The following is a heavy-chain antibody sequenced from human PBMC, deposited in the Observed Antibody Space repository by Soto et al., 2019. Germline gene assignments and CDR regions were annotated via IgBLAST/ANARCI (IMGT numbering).Heavy chain of an antibody. D-gene: IGHD6-6*01. J-gene: IGHJ4*02. CDR2: ITHTGST. CDR1: GGSFSDYY. Sequence: PSETLSLTCAVYGGSFSDYYWSWIRQPPGKGLEWIGEITHTGSTNYKPSLRSRVTLSVDTSKSQFSLKLSSVTATDSAVYYCAKTYSRSSVLDLWDQGTAVTVSS. V-gene: IGHV4-34*01. CDR3: AKTYSRSSVLDL.